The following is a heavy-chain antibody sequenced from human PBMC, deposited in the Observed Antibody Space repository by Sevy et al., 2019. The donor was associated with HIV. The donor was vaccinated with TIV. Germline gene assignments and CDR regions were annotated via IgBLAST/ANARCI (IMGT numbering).Heavy chain of an antibody. CDR3: ARGTRDHDSGGGYYSCMDV. CDR1: SFSFGTYA. J-gene: IGHJ6*03. CDR2: ISYDGSST. V-gene: IGHV3-30-3*01. Sequence: GGSLRLSCADSSFSFGTYAMHWVRQAPGKGLEWVALISYDGSSTYYADSVKGRFTTSRDNSTNTLYLQMTSLRAADTAVYHRARGTRDHDSGGGYYSCMDVWGKET. D-gene: IGHD3-22*01.